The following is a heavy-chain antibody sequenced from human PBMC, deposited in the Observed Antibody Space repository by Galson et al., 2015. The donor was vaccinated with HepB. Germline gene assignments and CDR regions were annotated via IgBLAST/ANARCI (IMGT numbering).Heavy chain of an antibody. CDR3: ARDLRGSGWYVDF. Sequence: SPRLSCSASGFTFFSYWMSWGRQAPGEGLEGGANIKQDGSEKYYVDSVKGRFTISRDNAKNSLYLQMNSLRAEDTALYYCARDLRGSGWYVDFWGQGTLVTVSS. V-gene: IGHV3-7*01. CDR1: GFTFFSYW. CDR2: IKQDGSEK. D-gene: IGHD6-19*01. J-gene: IGHJ4*02.